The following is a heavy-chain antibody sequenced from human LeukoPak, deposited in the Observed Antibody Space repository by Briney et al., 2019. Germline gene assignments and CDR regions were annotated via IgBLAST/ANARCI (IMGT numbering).Heavy chain of an antibody. CDR2: IYYSGST. Sequence: SETLSLTCTVSGGSISSGDYYWSWIRQPPGKGLEWIGYIYYSGSTYYNPSLKSRVAISVDTSKNQFSLKLSSVTAADTAVYYCAKEPLIVPNWFDPWGQGTLVTVSS. D-gene: IGHD3-22*01. CDR1: GGSISSGDYY. J-gene: IGHJ5*02. CDR3: AKEPLIVPNWFDP. V-gene: IGHV4-30-4*02.